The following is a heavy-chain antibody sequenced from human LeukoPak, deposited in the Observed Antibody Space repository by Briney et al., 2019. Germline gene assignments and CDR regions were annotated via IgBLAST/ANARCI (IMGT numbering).Heavy chain of an antibody. CDR3: ASSPTSGYYYSVGPY. J-gene: IGHJ4*02. Sequence: GGSLRLSCAASGFTFSSYGMHWVRQAPGKGLEWVAVISYDGSNKYYADSVKGRFTISRDNSKNTLYLQMNSLRAEDTAVYYCASSPTSGYYYSVGPYWGQGTLVTVSS. CDR2: ISYDGSNK. V-gene: IGHV3-30*03. D-gene: IGHD3-22*01. CDR1: GFTFSSYG.